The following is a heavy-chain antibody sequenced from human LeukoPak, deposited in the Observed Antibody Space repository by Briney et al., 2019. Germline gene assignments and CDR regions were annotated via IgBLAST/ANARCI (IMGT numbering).Heavy chain of an antibody. CDR2: ISKDGSTS. D-gene: IGHD3-22*01. CDR3: ARDYYMGIVDQ. J-gene: IGHJ5*02. CDR1: GLNFSNYG. Sequence: GGSLRLSCEASGLNFSNYGMSWVRQAPGKGLVWVSVISKDGSTSIYADSVRGRLTISRDNAKNTLYLQMNSLRVEDTSVYYCARDYYMGIVDQWGQGTRVTVSS. V-gene: IGHV3-74*01.